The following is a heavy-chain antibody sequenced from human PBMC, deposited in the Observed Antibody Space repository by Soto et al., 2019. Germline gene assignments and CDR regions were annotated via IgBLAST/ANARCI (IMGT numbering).Heavy chain of an antibody. CDR1: GFTFSSYG. CDR2: ISYDGSNK. Sequence: VQLVESGGGVVQPGRSLRLSCAASGFTFSSYGMHWVRQAPGKGLEWVAVISYDGSNKYYADSVKGRFTISRDNSKNTLYLQMNSLRAEDTAVYYCAKDYGYYDSSGYYEDWGQGTLVTVSS. V-gene: IGHV3-30*18. CDR3: AKDYGYYDSSGYYED. D-gene: IGHD3-22*01. J-gene: IGHJ4*02.